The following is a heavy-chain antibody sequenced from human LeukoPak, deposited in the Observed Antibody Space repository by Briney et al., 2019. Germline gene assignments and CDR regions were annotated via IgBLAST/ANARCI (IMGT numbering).Heavy chain of an antibody. CDR2: IRQDGNEK. CDR1: GFTFSSYW. J-gene: IGHJ4*02. CDR3: ARLGVRQILDF. V-gene: IGHV3-7*01. D-gene: IGHD2-8*01. Sequence: GGSLRLSCVASGFTFSSYWMSWVRQTPGKGLEWVANIRQDGNEKYYVDSVKGRFTVSRGNAENSLYLQMNSLRADDTAVYYCARLGVRQILDFWGQGTLVTVSS.